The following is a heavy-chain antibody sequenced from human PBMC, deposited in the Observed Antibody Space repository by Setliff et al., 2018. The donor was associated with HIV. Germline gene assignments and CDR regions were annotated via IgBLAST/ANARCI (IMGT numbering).Heavy chain of an antibody. J-gene: IGHJ6*02. D-gene: IGHD6-13*01. Sequence: ASVKVSCKASGYTFTSYYMHWVRQAPGQGLEWMGIINPSGGSTSYAQKFQGRVTMTRDTSTSTVYMELSSLRSEDTAVYYCARDLWYSSSWSRDYYGMDVWGQGTTVTV. CDR3: ARDLWYSSSWSRDYYGMDV. CDR2: INPSGGST. V-gene: IGHV1-46*01. CDR1: GYTFTSYY.